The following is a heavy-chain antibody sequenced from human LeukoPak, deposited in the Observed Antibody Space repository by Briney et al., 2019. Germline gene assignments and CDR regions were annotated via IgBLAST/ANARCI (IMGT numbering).Heavy chain of an antibody. CDR3: AREGMVAYFDY. J-gene: IGHJ4*02. CDR1: GGPISSGSYY. Sequence: PSETLSLTCTVSGGPISSGSYYWSWIRQPAGKGLEWIGRIYTSGSTNYNPSLKSRVTISVDTSKNQFSLKLSSVTAADTAVYYCAREGMVAYFDYWGQGTLVTVSS. V-gene: IGHV4-61*02. D-gene: IGHD2-8*01. CDR2: IYTSGST.